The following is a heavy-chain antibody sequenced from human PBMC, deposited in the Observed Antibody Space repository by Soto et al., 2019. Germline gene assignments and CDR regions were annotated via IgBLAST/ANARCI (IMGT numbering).Heavy chain of an antibody. CDR3: AREVPGASENDYYYYGMDV. CDR1: GGTFSSYA. D-gene: IGHD1-1*01. CDR2: IIPIFGTA. Sequence: QVQLVQSGAEVKKPGSSVKVSCKASGGTFSSYAISWVRQAPGQGLEWMGGIIPIFGTANYAQKFQGRVTITADESKSTAYMELSSLRSEDTAVYYCAREVPGASENDYYYYGMDVCGQGTTFTVSS. J-gene: IGHJ6*02. V-gene: IGHV1-69*01.